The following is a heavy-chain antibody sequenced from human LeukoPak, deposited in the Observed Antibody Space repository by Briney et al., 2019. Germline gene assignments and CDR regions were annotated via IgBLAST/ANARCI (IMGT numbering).Heavy chain of an antibody. Sequence: QPGGSLRLSCAASGFTFSNYWMSWVRQAPGKGLEWVANIKQDGSKKYYVESVEGRFTISRDNSKNSLYLRMNSLRAEDTAFYYCARDTTYKLDTWGQGTLVTVSS. D-gene: IGHD1-1*01. CDR3: ARDTTYKLDT. J-gene: IGHJ5*02. CDR1: GFTFSNYW. CDR2: IKQDGSKK. V-gene: IGHV3-7*01.